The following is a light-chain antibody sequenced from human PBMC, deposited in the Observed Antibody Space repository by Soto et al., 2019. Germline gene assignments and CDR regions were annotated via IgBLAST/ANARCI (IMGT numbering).Light chain of an antibody. CDR3: QQRSSWPSIT. CDR1: QSVSSY. V-gene: IGKV3-11*01. Sequence: EIVLTQSPATLSLSPGERATLSCRASQSVSSYLAWYQQKSGQAPRLLIYDASNRATGIPARFSGSGSGTDFTLTISSLEPEDFAVYYCQQRSSWPSITFGQGTRLESK. CDR2: DAS. J-gene: IGKJ5*01.